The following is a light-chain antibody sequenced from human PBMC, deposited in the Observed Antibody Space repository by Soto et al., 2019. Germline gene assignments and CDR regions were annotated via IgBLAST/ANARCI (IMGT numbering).Light chain of an antibody. Sequence: EIVLTQSPGTLSLSPGERATLSCRASQSVSSNFLAWYQQKPGQAPRLLIYGASSRATGIPDRFSGSGPGTDFTLTISRLEPEDFAVYYCHNYGTSPWTFGQGTKVEI. J-gene: IGKJ1*01. CDR2: GAS. V-gene: IGKV3-20*01. CDR3: HNYGTSPWT. CDR1: QSVSSNF.